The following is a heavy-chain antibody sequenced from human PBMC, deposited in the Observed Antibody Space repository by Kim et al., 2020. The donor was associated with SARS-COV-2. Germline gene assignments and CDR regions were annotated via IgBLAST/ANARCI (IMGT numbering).Heavy chain of an antibody. CDR2: ISGDGGST. Sequence: GGSLRLSCAASGFTFDDYAMHWVRQAPGKGLEWVSLISGDGGSTYYADSVKGRFTISRDNSKNSLYLQMNSLRTEDTALYYCAKDISDAGGDSSGSDAFDIWGQGTMVTVSS. D-gene: IGHD3-22*01. V-gene: IGHV3-43*02. J-gene: IGHJ3*02. CDR3: AKDISDAGGDSSGSDAFDI. CDR1: GFTFDDYA.